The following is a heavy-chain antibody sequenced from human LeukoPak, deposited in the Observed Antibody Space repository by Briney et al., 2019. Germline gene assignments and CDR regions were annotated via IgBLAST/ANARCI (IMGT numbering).Heavy chain of an antibody. V-gene: IGHV3-73*01. J-gene: IGHJ4*02. CDR1: GFTFSGSA. Sequence: PGGSLRLSCAASGFTFSGSAMYWVRQASGKGLEWVGHIRSKTNSYATIYAASVKGRFTISRDDSKNTAYLQMNSLKTEDTAVYYCTRLHLGRGQGTLVTVSS. D-gene: IGHD1-26*01. CDR3: TRLHLG. CDR2: IRSKTNSYAT.